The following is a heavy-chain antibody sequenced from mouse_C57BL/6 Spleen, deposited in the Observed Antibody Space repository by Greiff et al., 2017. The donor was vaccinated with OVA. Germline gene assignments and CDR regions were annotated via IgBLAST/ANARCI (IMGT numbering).Heavy chain of an antibody. Sequence: QVQLQQSGAELARPGASVKLSCKASGYTFTSYGISWVKQRTGQGLEWIGEIYPRSGNTYYNEKFKGKATLTADKSSSTAYMELRSLTSEDSAGYFCAIYSSGYVAYWGQGTLVTVSA. CDR1: GYTFTSYG. D-gene: IGHD3-2*02. J-gene: IGHJ3*01. CDR3: AIYSSGYVAY. CDR2: IYPRSGNT. V-gene: IGHV1-81*01.